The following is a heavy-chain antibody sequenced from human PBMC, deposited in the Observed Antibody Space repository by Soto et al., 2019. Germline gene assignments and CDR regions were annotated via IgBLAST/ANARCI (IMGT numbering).Heavy chain of an antibody. CDR2: VNHSGTA. V-gene: IGHV4-30-2*01. J-gene: IGHJ4*02. CDR3: ARIHWAPGSLDY. CDR1: GGSIDSGGFS. D-gene: IGHD3-16*01. Sequence: TVSLTCAVSGGSIDSGGFSLSWIRQPPGKGLEWIGYVNHSGTAYSIPSLNGRLTLSVDSSKTQFSLKLTSVTAAGSAFYYCARIHWAPGSLDYCGRGILVTASS.